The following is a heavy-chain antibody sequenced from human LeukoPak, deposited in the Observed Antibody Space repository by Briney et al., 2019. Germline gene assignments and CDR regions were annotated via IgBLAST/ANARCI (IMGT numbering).Heavy chain of an antibody. V-gene: IGHV1-2*02. CDR1: GYTFTGYY. CDR3: ARASLSSGWFCFDY. D-gene: IGHD6-19*01. Sequence: GASVKVSCKASGYTFTGYYMHWVRQAPGQGLEWMGWINPNSGGTNYAQKFQGRVTMTRDTSISTAYMELSRLRSDDTAVYYCARASLSSGWFCFDYWGQGTLVTVSS. CDR2: INPNSGGT. J-gene: IGHJ4*02.